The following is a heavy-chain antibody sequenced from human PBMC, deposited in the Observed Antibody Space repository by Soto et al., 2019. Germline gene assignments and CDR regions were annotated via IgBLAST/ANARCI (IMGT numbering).Heavy chain of an antibody. D-gene: IGHD3-10*01. CDR1: GFTFRGYW. CDR2: IKEDGSEK. Sequence: RLSCSASGFTFRGYWMTWVRQAPGKGLEWVANIKEDGSEKYYVDSVKGRFTISRDNPENSLYLQMNSLRADDTAVYYCARPLYGSGSVWFDPWGQGTLVTVSS. V-gene: IGHV3-7*03. CDR3: ARPLYGSGSVWFDP. J-gene: IGHJ5*02.